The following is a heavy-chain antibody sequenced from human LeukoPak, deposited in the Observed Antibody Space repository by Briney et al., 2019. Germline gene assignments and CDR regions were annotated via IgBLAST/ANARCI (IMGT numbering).Heavy chain of an antibody. J-gene: IGHJ4*02. Sequence: GGSLRLSCAASGFTFSSYAMSWVRQAPGKGLEWVSGVSGSGGSTYYADSVKGRFTISRDNSKNTLYLQMNSLRAEDTAVYYCAKDLNIVATITGNWGQGTLVTVSS. CDR3: AKDLNIVATITGN. CDR2: VSGSGGST. D-gene: IGHD5-12*01. V-gene: IGHV3-23*01. CDR1: GFTFSSYA.